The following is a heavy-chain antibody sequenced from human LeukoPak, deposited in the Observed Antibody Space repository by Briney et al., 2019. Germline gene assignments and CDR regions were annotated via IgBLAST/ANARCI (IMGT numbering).Heavy chain of an antibody. Sequence: GGSLRLSCAASGFTFSSYAMSWVRQAPGKGLEWVSAISGSGGSTYYADSVKGRFTISRDNSKNTLYLQMNSLRAEDTAVYYCAKANLYDILTGYYNFNLWGQGTLVTVSS. CDR1: GFTFSSYA. J-gene: IGHJ5*02. CDR2: ISGSGGST. CDR3: AKANLYDILTGYYNFNL. D-gene: IGHD3-9*01. V-gene: IGHV3-23*01.